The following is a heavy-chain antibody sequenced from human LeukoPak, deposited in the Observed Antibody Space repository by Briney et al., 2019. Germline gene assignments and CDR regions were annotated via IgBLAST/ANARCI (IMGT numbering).Heavy chain of an antibody. V-gene: IGHV1-46*01. Sequence: GASVNVSCKASGYTFTSYYMHWVRQAPGQGLEWMGIINPSGGSTSYAQKFQGRVTMTRNTSISTAYMELSSLRSEDTAVYYCARAFWSGYAYNWFDPWGQGTLVTVSS. J-gene: IGHJ5*02. CDR2: INPSGGST. D-gene: IGHD3-3*01. CDR3: ARAFWSGYAYNWFDP. CDR1: GYTFTSYY.